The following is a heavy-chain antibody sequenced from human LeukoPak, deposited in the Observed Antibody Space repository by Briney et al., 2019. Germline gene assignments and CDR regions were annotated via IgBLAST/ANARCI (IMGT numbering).Heavy chain of an antibody. Sequence: SETLSLTCTVSGGSISSGDYYWSWIRQPPGKGLEWIGYIYYSGSTYYNPSLKSRVTISVDTSKNQFSLKLSSVTAADTAVYYCARGDSSSWYYYYGMDVWGQGTTVTVSS. D-gene: IGHD6-13*01. CDR2: IYYSGST. CDR1: GGSISSGDYY. V-gene: IGHV4-30-4*01. CDR3: ARGDSSSWYYYYGMDV. J-gene: IGHJ6*02.